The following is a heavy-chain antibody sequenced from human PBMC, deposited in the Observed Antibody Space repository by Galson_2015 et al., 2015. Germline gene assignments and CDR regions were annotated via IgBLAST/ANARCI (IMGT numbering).Heavy chain of an antibody. J-gene: IGHJ4*02. Sequence: SETLSLTCAVSGGSISSSNWWSWVRQPPGKGLEWIGEIYHSGSTNYNPSLKSRVTISVDKSKNQFSLKLSSVTAADTAVYYCACRVPPDDYGDYGGSPGFFDYWGQGSLVTVSS. CDR1: GGSISSSNW. V-gene: IGHV4-4*02. CDR3: ACRVPPDDYGDYGGSPGFFDY. CDR2: IYHSGST. D-gene: IGHD4-17*01.